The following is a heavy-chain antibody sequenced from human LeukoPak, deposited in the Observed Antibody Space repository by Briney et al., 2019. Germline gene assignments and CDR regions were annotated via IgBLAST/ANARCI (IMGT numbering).Heavy chain of an antibody. CDR1: GGTFSSYA. J-gene: IGHJ3*02. Sequence: GASVKVSCKASGGTFSSYAISWVRQAPGQGLEWMGRIIPILGIANYAQKFQGRVTITADKSTSTAYMELSSLRSEDTAVYYCAKATFREMAKISYAFDIWGQGTMVTVSS. CDR2: IIPILGIA. CDR3: AKATFREMAKISYAFDI. D-gene: IGHD5-24*01. V-gene: IGHV1-69*04.